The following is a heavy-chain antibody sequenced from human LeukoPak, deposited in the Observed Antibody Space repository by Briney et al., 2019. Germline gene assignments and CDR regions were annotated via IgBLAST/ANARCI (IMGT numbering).Heavy chain of an antibody. J-gene: IGHJ6*04. CDR1: GYSFTSYW. Sequence: GESLRISCKGSGYSFTSYWISWVRQMPGKGLEWMGRIDPSDSYTNYSPSFQGQVTISADKSISTAYLQWSSLKASDTAMYYCARQTTVTTFHYGMDVWGKGTTVTVSS. V-gene: IGHV5-10-1*04. CDR2: IDPSDSYT. D-gene: IGHD4-17*01. CDR3: ARQTTVTTFHYGMDV.